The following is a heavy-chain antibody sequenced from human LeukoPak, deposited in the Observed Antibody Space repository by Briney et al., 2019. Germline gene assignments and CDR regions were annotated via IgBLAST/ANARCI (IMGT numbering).Heavy chain of an antibody. J-gene: IGHJ4*02. Sequence: ASVKISCKASGGTFNSYAISWVRQAPGQGLEWMGGIIPIFGTANYAQKFQGRVTITADASTTTAYMEVSSLRSEDTAVYYCARGDSSGYYDYWGQGTLVTVSS. CDR1: GGTFNSYA. CDR2: IIPIFGTA. V-gene: IGHV1-69*01. D-gene: IGHD3-22*01. CDR3: ARGDSSGYYDY.